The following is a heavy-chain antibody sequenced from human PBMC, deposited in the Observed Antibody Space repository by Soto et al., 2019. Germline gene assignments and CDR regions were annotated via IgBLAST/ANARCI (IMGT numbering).Heavy chain of an antibody. CDR1: GGTFSSYA. J-gene: IGHJ1*01. D-gene: IGHD3-3*01. CDR3: ARGNWPSITIFGVVIPGEYFQH. CDR2: IIPIFGTA. V-gene: IGHV1-69*13. Sequence: ASVKVSCKASGGTFSSYAISWVRQAPGQGLEWMGGIIPIFGTANYAQKFQGRVTITADESTSTAYMELSSLRSEDTAVYYCARGNWPSITIFGVVIPGEYFQHWGQGILVTVSS.